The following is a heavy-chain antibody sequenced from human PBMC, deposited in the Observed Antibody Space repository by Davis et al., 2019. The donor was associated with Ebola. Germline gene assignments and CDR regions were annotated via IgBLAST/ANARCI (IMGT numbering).Heavy chain of an antibody. Sequence: PSETLSLTCTVSGGSISGGDYYWSWIRQPPGKGLEWIAYIYYSGSTYYNPSLKSRLTISVDRSKNQFSLKVNSVTAADTAVYYCARGGRMATIGGFDYWGQGTLVTVSS. V-gene: IGHV4-30-4*01. CDR2: IYYSGST. J-gene: IGHJ4*02. CDR1: GGSISGGDYY. CDR3: ARGGRMATIGGFDY. D-gene: IGHD5-24*01.